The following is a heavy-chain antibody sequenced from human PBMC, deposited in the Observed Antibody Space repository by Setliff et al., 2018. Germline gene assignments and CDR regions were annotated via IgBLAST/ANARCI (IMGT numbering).Heavy chain of an antibody. CDR2: INSDGSTT. V-gene: IGHV3-74*01. D-gene: IGHD3-10*01. CDR3: ANFGERDY. Sequence: GGSLRLSCAASGFTVSSNYMSWVRQAPGKGLLWVSRINSDGSTTNYADSVKGRFTVSRDNAKNTLYLQMNSLRVEDTAVYYCANFGERDYWGQGTLVTVSS. J-gene: IGHJ4*02. CDR1: GFTVSSNY.